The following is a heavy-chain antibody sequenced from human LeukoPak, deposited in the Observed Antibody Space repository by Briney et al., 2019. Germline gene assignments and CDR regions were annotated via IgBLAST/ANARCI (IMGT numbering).Heavy chain of an antibody. CDR2: INPNSGGT. D-gene: IGHD6-13*01. CDR3: ARVRSWYTPSPFDY. Sequence: ASVKVSCKASGYTFTSYGISWVRQAPGQGLEWMGRINPNSGGTNYAQKFQGRVTMTRDTSISTAYMELSRLRSDDTAVYYCARVRSWYTPSPFDYWGQGTLVTVSS. J-gene: IGHJ4*02. V-gene: IGHV1-2*06. CDR1: GYTFTSYG.